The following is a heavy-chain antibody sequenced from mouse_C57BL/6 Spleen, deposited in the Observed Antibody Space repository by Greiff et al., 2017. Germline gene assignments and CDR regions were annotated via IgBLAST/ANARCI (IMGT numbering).Heavy chain of an antibody. CDR2: IDPSDSYT. CDR3: AREDY. J-gene: IGHJ2*01. CDR1: GYTFTSYW. Sequence: VQLQQPGTELVKPGASVKLPCKASGYTFTSYWMHWVKQRPGQGLEWIGEIDPSDSYTNYNQKFKGKSTLTVDKSSSTAYMQLSSLTSEDSAVYYCAREDYWGQGTTLTVSS. V-gene: IGHV1-69*01.